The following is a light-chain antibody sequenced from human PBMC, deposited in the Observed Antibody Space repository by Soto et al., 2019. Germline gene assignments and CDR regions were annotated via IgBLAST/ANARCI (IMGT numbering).Light chain of an antibody. CDR2: AAS. CDR1: QGIGSW. Sequence: DIQMTQPPSSVSASVGDRVTITCRASQGIGSWLAWYQQKPGKAPNLLIYAASSLRSGVPSRFSGSGSGTDFTLTISSLQPEDFATYYCQQANSFPFTFGQGTRLEIK. V-gene: IGKV1-12*01. J-gene: IGKJ5*01. CDR3: QQANSFPFT.